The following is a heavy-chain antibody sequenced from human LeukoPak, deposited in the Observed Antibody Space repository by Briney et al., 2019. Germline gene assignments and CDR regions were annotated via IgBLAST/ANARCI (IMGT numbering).Heavy chain of an antibody. CDR2: INPSGGST. V-gene: IGHV1-46*01. CDR3: ARRRRYYYDSSGYYGGDYFDY. J-gene: IGHJ4*02. D-gene: IGHD3-22*01. Sequence: GASVKASCKASGYTFTSYYMHWVRQAPGQGLEWMGIINPSGGSTSYAQKFQGRVTMTRDMSTSTVYMELSSLRSEDTAVYYCARRRRYYYDSSGYYGGDYFDYWGQGTLVTVSS. CDR1: GYTFTSYY.